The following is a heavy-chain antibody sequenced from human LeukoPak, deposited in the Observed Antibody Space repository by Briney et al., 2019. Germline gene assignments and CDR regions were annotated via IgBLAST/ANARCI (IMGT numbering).Heavy chain of an antibody. CDR1: GGSISSGGYY. D-gene: IGHD3-22*01. Sequence: SETLSLTCTVSGGSISSGGYYWSWIRQHPGKGLERIGYIYYSGSTYYNPSLKSRVTISVDTSKNQFSLKLSSVTAADTAVYYCARAMVSSGYYYWSQGTLVTVSS. CDR3: ARAMVSSGYYY. V-gene: IGHV4-31*03. CDR2: IYYSGST. J-gene: IGHJ4*02.